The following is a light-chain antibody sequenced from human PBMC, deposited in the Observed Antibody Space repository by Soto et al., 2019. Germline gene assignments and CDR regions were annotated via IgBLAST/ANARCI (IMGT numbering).Light chain of an antibody. CDR3: SAYTTSRSYI. V-gene: IGLV2-14*01. CDR1: SSDVGAYKY. Sequence: QSALTQPASVSGPPGQSITISCTGTSSDVGAYKYVSWHQQHPGKAPKLMIYGVSNRPSGVSNRFSGSKSGNTASLTISGLQAEDEADYYCSAYTTSRSYIFGSGTKVTVL. J-gene: IGLJ1*01. CDR2: GVS.